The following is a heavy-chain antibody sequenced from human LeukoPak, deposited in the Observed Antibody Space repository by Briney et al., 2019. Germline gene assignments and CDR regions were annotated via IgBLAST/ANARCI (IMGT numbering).Heavy chain of an antibody. CDR2: INPSGGST. V-gene: IGHV1-46*01. CDR3: ARARSWELQVY. D-gene: IGHD1-26*01. J-gene: IGHJ4*02. CDR1: GYTFTSYY. Sequence: GASVKVSCKASGYTFTSYYMHWVRQAPGQGLEWMGIINPSGGSTSYAQKFQGRVTMTRDTSISTAYMELSRLRSDDTAVYYCARARSWELQVYWGQGTLVTVSS.